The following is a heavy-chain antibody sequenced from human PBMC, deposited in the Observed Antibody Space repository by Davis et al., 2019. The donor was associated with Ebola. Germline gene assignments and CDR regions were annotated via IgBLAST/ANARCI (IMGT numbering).Heavy chain of an antibody. CDR1: GFTFSGSA. CDR2: IRSKANSYAT. J-gene: IGHJ5*02. Sequence: PGGSLRLSCAASGFTFSGSAMHWVRQASGKGLEWVGRIRSKANSYATAYAASVKGRLTISRDDSKNTAYLQMNSLKTEDTAVYYCARDYSGFQVAWGQGTLVTVSS. V-gene: IGHV3-73*01. D-gene: IGHD4-11*01. CDR3: ARDYSGFQVA.